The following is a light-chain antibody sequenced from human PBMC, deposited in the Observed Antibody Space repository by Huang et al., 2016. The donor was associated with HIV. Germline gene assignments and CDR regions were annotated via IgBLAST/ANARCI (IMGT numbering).Light chain of an antibody. V-gene: IGKV2-28*01. Sequence: DIVMIQSPLSLPVTPGEPASISCRSSQSLLHTNAYNYLDWYLQKPGQSPQLLIYLGSSRASGVPDRFSGCGSGTRLSLNISRVEAEDAGIYYCMEALKTPYTFGQGTKLEIK. CDR3: MEALKTPYT. CDR2: LGS. J-gene: IGKJ2*01. CDR1: QSLLHTNAYNY.